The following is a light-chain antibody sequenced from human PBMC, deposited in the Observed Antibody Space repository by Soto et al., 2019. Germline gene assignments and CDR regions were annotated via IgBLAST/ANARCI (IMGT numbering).Light chain of an antibody. Sequence: EIVLAQSPGTLSLSPGERATLSCRASQSVSSYYLAWYQQKPGQAPRLLIYGASTRATGIPARFSGSGSGTEFTLTISRLEPEDFAVYYCQQYGSSPSWTFGQGTKVDIK. V-gene: IGKV3-20*01. CDR3: QQYGSSPSWT. J-gene: IGKJ1*01. CDR1: QSVSSYY. CDR2: GAS.